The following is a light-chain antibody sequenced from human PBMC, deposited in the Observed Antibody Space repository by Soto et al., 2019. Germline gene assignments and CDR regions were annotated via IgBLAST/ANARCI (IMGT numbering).Light chain of an antibody. V-gene: IGKV4-1*01. CDR1: QSVLYSSNNKNY. Sequence: DIVMTQSPDSLAVSLGERATINCKSSQSVLYSSNNKNYLAWYLQKPGQPPKVLIYWASTRESGVPDRFSGSGSGTDFTLTISSLQAEDVAVYYCQQYYTTPWTFGQGTKVEIK. CDR2: WAS. CDR3: QQYYTTPWT. J-gene: IGKJ1*01.